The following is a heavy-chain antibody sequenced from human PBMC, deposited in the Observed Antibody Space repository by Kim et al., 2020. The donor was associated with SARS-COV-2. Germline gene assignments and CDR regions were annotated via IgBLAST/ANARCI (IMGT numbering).Heavy chain of an antibody. CDR2: NYYSGST. J-gene: IGHJ4*02. D-gene: IGHD6-13*01. Sequence: SETLSLTCTVSGASISSSNYFWGWIRQPPGKGLEWIASNYYSGSTYYNPSLTSRVTISVDTSMNQFSLILNSVTAADTAVYYCARQNTYSSSQDYWGQGT. CDR3: ARQNTYSSSQDY. CDR1: GASISSSNYF. V-gene: IGHV4-39*07.